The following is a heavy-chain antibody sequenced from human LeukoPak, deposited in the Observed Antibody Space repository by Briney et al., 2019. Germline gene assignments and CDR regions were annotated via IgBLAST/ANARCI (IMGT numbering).Heavy chain of an antibody. CDR3: ARAGSSGWAFDY. CDR1: GFTFSSYA. V-gene: IGHV3-30-3*01. J-gene: IGHJ4*02. Sequence: GGSLRLSCAASGFTFSSYAMSWVRQAPGKGLEWVAVISYDGSNKYYADSVKGRFTISRDNSKNTLYLQMNSLRAEDTAVYYCARAGSSGWAFDYWGQGTLVTVSS. CDR2: ISYDGSNK. D-gene: IGHD6-19*01.